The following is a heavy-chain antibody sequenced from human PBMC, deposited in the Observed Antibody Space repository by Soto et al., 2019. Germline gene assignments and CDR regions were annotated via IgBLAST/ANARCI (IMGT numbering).Heavy chain of an antibody. J-gene: IGHJ6*02. V-gene: IGHV1-69*01. CDR3: AQSIAARRGRDYYGMDV. Sequence: QVQLVQSGAEVKKPGCSVKVSCKASGGTFSSYAISWVRQAPGQGLKWMGGIIPIFGTANYAQKFQGRVTITADESTSTAYMELSSLRSEDTAVYYCAQSIAARRGRDYYGMDVWGQGTTVTVSS. CDR2: IIPIFGTA. D-gene: IGHD6-6*01. CDR1: GGTFSSYA.